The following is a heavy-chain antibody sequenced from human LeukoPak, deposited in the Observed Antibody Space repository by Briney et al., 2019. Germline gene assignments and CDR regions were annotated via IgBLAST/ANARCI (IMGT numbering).Heavy chain of an antibody. D-gene: IGHD4-17*01. CDR3: ARVSFGATVTVFCY. CDR2: MNPNSGNT. CDR1: GYTFTSYD. J-gene: IGHJ4*02. V-gene: IGHV1-8*01. Sequence: ASVKVSCKASGYTFTSYDINWVRQATGQGLEWMGWMNPNSGNTGYSQKFQGRVTITRNTSISTAYMELSSLRSEDTAVYYCARVSFGATVTVFCYWGQGDLVTFSS.